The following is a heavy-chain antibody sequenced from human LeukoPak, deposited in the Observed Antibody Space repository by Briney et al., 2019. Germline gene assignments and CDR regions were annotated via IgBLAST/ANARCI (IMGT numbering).Heavy chain of an antibody. CDR1: GYTFTGYY. V-gene: IGHV1-2*02. J-gene: IGHJ4*02. CDR3: ASLGPYGSAELVY. D-gene: IGHD3-10*01. Sequence: GASVKVSCKASGYTFTGYYMHWVRQAPGQGLEWMGWINPNSGGTNYAQKFQGRVTITRDTSISTAYMELSRLRSDDTAVYYCASLGPYGSAELVYWGQGTLVTVSS. CDR2: INPNSGGT.